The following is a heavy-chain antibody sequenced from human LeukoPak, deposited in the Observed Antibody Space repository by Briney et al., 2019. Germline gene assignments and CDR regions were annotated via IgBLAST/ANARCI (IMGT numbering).Heavy chain of an antibody. CDR2: INPNSGDT. CDR1: EYTFTAYY. Sequence: ASVKVSCKASEYTFTAYYVHWVRQAPGQGLEWMGWINPNSGDTNFAQNFQGRVTMTRDTSISTVYMELSRLRSDDTAVYCCARVGQWLLENDWFDPWGQGTLVTVSS. D-gene: IGHD6-19*01. CDR3: ARVGQWLLENDWFDP. V-gene: IGHV1-2*02. J-gene: IGHJ5*02.